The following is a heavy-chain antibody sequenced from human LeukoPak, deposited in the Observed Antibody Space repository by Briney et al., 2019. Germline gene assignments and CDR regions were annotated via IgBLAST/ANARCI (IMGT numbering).Heavy chain of an antibody. CDR2: ISGSGNSI. CDR3: AREPRLAVY. D-gene: IGHD6-19*01. V-gene: IGHV3-11*01. CDR1: GFAFSDYY. J-gene: IGHJ4*02. Sequence: GGSLRLSCAGSGFAFSDYYMTWIRQAPGRGLEFISYISGSGNSIVYADSVKGRFTISRDNAKNSLYLQMNSLRDEDTAVYYCAREPRLAVYWGQGTQVTVSS.